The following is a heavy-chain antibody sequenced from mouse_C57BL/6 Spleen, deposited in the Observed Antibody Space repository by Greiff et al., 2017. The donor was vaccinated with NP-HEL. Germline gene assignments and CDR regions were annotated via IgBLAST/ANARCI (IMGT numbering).Heavy chain of an antibody. CDR1: GYTFTSYW. Sequence: QVHVKQPGAELVKPGASVKLSCKASGYTFTSYWMHWVKQRPGQGLEWIGMIHPNSGSTNYNEKFKSKATLTVDKSSSTAYMQLSSLTSEDSAVYYCARDPVVDAMDYWGQGTSVTVSS. CDR3: ARDPVVDAMDY. D-gene: IGHD1-1*01. V-gene: IGHV1-64*01. CDR2: IHPNSGST. J-gene: IGHJ4*01.